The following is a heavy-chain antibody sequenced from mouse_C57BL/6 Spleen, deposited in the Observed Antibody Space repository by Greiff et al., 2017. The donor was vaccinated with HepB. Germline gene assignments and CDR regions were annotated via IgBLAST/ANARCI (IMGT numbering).Heavy chain of an antibody. CDR1: GYSITSYY. CDR3: ARYKSNYVGFDY. V-gene: IGHV3-8*01. D-gene: IGHD2-5*01. J-gene: IGHJ2*01. Sequence: EVQLQESGPGLAKPSQTLSLTCSVTGYSITSYYWNWIRKFPGNKLEYMGYISYSGSTYYNPSLKSRISITRDTSKNQYYLQLNSVTTEDTATYYCARYKSNYVGFDYWGQGTTLTVSS. CDR2: ISYSGST.